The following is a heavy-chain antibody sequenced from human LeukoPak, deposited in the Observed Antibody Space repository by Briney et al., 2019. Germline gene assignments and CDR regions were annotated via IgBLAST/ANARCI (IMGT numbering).Heavy chain of an antibody. J-gene: IGHJ2*01. D-gene: IGHD3-22*01. V-gene: IGHV1-18*01. CDR1: GYTFTSYG. Sequence: ASVKVSCKASGYTFTSYGISWVRQAPGQGLEWMGWISAYNGNTNYAQKLQGRVTMTTDTSTSTAYMELRSLRSDDTAVYYCARALTDDSSGQDWYFDLWGRGTLVTVSS. CDR3: ARALTDDSSGQDWYFDL. CDR2: ISAYNGNT.